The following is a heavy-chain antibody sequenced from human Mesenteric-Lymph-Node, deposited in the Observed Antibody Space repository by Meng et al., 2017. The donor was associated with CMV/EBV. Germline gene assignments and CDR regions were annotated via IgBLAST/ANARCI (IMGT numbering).Heavy chain of an antibody. CDR1: GGSISSYY. Sequence: SETLSLTCTVSGGSISSYYWSWIRQPAGKGLEWIGSIYHSGSTYYNPSLKSRVTMSVDMSKNQFSLKLSSVTAADTAVYYCARVGAFDWSIFDYWGQGTVVTVSS. CDR3: ARVGAFDWSIFDY. V-gene: IGHV4-4*07. J-gene: IGHJ4*02. D-gene: IGHD3-9*01. CDR2: IYHSGST.